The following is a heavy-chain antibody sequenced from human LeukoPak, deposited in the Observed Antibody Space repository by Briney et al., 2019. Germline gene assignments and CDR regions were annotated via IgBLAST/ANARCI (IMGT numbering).Heavy chain of an antibody. V-gene: IGHV4-59*06. CDR2: IYYSGST. J-gene: IGHJ4*02. CDR3: ARDSSGYFAFDY. CDR1: GGPISSHY. Sequence: SETLSLTCTVSGGPISSHYWSWIRQHPGKGLEWIGYIYYSGSTYYNPSLKSRVTISVDTSKNQFSLNLSSVTAADTAVYYCARDSSGYFAFDYWGQGTLVTVSS. D-gene: IGHD3-22*01.